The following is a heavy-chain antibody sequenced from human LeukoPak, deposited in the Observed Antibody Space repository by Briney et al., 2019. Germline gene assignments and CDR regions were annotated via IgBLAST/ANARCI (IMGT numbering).Heavy chain of an antibody. CDR2: ISWNSGSI. Sequence: GGSLRLSCAASGFTFDDYAMHWGRQAPGKGLGWVSGISWNSGSIGYADSVKGRFTISRDNAKNSLYLQMNSLRAEDTALYYCAKEGYSGSYYWGQGTLVTVSS. D-gene: IGHD1-26*01. CDR1: GFTFDDYA. CDR3: AKEGYSGSYY. V-gene: IGHV3-9*01. J-gene: IGHJ4*02.